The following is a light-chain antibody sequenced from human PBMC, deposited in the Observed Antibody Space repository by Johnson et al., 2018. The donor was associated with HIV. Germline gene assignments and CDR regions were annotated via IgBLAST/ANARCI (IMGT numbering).Light chain of an antibody. J-gene: IGLJ1*01. V-gene: IGLV1-51*01. CDR1: SSNIGNNR. CDR2: DNN. CDR3: GTWDSSLRAWFYV. Sequence: QSVLTQPPSVSAAPGQKVTISCSGSSSNIGNNRVSWYQQLPGTAPKLLIYDNNKRPSGIPDRFSGSKSGTSATLGITGLQTGDEADYYCGTWDSSLRAWFYVFGTGTKVTVL.